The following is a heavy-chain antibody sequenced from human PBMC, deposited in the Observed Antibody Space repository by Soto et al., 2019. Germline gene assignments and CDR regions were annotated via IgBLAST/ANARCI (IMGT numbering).Heavy chain of an antibody. CDR3: ARPQAVGYCIRTNCPFDY. CDR2: ISYDGSNQ. V-gene: IGHV3-30-3*01. CDR1: GFTFSSYA. D-gene: IGHD2-2*03. J-gene: IGHJ4*02. Sequence: QVQLVESGGGVVQPGRSLRLSCAASGFTFSSYAIYWVRQAPGKGLEWVAVISYDGSNQYYADSVKGRFTISRDNSKNTLYLQMNSLSAEDTAVYYCARPQAVGYCIRTNCPFDYWGQGTLVTVSS.